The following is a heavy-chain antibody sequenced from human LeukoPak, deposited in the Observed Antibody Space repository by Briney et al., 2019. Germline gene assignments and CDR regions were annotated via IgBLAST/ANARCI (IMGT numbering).Heavy chain of an antibody. CDR3: ARDNPDYGDYVLDY. V-gene: IGHV3-33*01. Sequence: PGGSPRPSCAASGFTFSSYGMHWVRQAPGKGLEWVAVIWYDGSNKYYADSVKGRFTISRDNSKNTLYLQMNSLRAEDTAVYYCARDNPDYGDYVLDYWGQGTLVTVSS. J-gene: IGHJ4*02. D-gene: IGHD4-17*01. CDR2: IWYDGSNK. CDR1: GFTFSSYG.